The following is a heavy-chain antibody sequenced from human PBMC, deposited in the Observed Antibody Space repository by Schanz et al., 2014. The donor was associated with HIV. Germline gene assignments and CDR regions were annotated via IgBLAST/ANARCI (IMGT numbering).Heavy chain of an antibody. J-gene: IGHJ4*02. CDR3: TTRRVLGXGRDY. D-gene: IGHD1-26*01. CDR2: IKTKTDGGTA. V-gene: IGHV3-15*01. Sequence: EVQLLESGGGLVKPGESLRISCAASGFTFNYAWMSWVRQAPGKGLEWVGHIKTKTDGGTAEYAAPVKGRFSISRDDSNNMLYLQMNSLKTEDTAVYYCTTRRVLGXGRDYWGQGTLVTVSS. CDR1: GFTFNYAW.